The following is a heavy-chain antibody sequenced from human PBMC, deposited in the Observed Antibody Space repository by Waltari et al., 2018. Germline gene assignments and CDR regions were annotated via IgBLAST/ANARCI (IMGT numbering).Heavy chain of an antibody. V-gene: IGHV4-4*07. Sequence: QVQLQESGPGLVKPSETLSLTCTVSGGSISSYSLRWIRQPAGKGLEWIGRIYTSGSTNYNPSLKSRVTMSVDTSKNQFSLKLSSVTAADTAVYYCAREVGVRGALNWFDPWGQGTLVTVSS. CDR1: GGSISSYS. D-gene: IGHD3-10*01. J-gene: IGHJ5*02. CDR2: IYTSGST. CDR3: AREVGVRGALNWFDP.